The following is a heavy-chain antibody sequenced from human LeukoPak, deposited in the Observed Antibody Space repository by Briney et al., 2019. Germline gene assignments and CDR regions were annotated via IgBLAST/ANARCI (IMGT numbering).Heavy chain of an antibody. CDR1: GYSFTSYW. D-gene: IGHD5-12*01. V-gene: IGHV5-51*01. CDR3: ARRRVLGFTSYFDY. Sequence: GKSLKISCKGSGYSFTSYWIGWVRHMPGKGLEWMGIICPGDSDTRYSPSFQGQVTISADKSISTAYLQWSSLKASDTAMYYCARRRVLGFTSYFDYWGQGTLVTVSS. CDR2: ICPGDSDT. J-gene: IGHJ4*02.